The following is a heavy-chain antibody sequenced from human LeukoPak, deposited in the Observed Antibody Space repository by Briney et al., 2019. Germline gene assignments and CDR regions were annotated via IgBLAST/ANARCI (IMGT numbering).Heavy chain of an antibody. J-gene: IGHJ6*02. CDR1: GFTFNRYW. V-gene: IGHV3-74*01. CDR3: AKGNYRYYYYGMDV. CDR2: IKIDGSGI. D-gene: IGHD1-7*01. Sequence: PGGSLRLSCEASGFTFNRYWMHWVRQAPGKGLVWVSRIKIDGSGIGYADSVKGRFTISRDNSKNSLYLQMNSLRTEDTALYYCAKGNYRYYYYGMDVWGQGTTVTVSS.